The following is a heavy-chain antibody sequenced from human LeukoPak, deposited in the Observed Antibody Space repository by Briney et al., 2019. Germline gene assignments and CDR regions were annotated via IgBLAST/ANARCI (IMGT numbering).Heavy chain of an antibody. CDR1: GFTFSSYA. J-gene: IGHJ4*02. V-gene: IGHV3-30*01. Sequence: GSLRVFCEASGFTFSSYAMHWVRQAPGKGLGWMFIISYDGSNKYYADSVKGRFTISRDNSKNTLYLQMNSLRAEDTAVYYCAREEGLDTAMFFDYWGQGTLVTVSS. CDR3: AREEGLDTAMFFDY. CDR2: ISYDGSNK. D-gene: IGHD5-18*01.